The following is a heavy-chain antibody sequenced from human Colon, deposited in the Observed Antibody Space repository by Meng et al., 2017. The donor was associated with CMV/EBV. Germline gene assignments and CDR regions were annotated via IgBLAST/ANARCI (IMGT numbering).Heavy chain of an antibody. V-gene: IGHV2-5*02. J-gene: IGHJ4*02. D-gene: IGHD3-10*01. Sequence: QIPLKEPGPTLVKPTQTLTLTCTFSGFSLSTIGMGVGWIRQPPGKALEWLGVIYWDDDKRYSPSLKSRLTITKDTSKNQVVLTMTNLDPLDTATYYCAHRPYGSGSYFFDYWGQGTLVTVSS. CDR1: GFSLSTIGMG. CDR3: AHRPYGSGSYFFDY. CDR2: IYWDDDK.